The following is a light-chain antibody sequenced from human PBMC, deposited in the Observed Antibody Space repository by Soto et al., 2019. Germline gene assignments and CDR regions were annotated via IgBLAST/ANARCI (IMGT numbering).Light chain of an antibody. CDR3: QQYNNWPYT. CDR1: QSVSSN. V-gene: IGKV3-15*01. Sequence: EIVMTQSPATLSVSPGERATLSCRASQSVSSNLAWYQQKPGQAPRLLIYGASTRATGIPARFSGSGSGTEFTLTISSLQSEDFGVYYCQQYNNWPYTFGHGTKLEIK. J-gene: IGKJ2*01. CDR2: GAS.